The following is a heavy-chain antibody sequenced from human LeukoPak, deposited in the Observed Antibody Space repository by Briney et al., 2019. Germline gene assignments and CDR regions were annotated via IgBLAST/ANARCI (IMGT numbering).Heavy chain of an antibody. V-gene: IGHV3-48*01. CDR3: ARVGVSDAFDI. Sequence: PGGSLRLSCAASGFTFSNYAMSWVRQAPGKGLEWVSYISSSSSTIYYADSVKGRFTISRDNAKNSLYLQMNSLRAEDTAVYYCARVGVSDAFDIWGQGTMVTVSS. D-gene: IGHD3-10*01. CDR1: GFTFSNYA. J-gene: IGHJ3*02. CDR2: ISSSSSTI.